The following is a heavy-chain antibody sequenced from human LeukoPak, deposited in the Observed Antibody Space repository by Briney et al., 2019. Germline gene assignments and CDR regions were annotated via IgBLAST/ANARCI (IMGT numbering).Heavy chain of an antibody. CDR3: AREKGYYYDSSGYPRPDAFDI. Sequence: SVKVSCKASGGTFSSYAISWVRQAPGQGLEWMGGIITIFGTANYAQKFQGRVTITTDESTSTAYMELSSLRSEDTAVYYCAREKGYYYDSSGYPRPDAFDIWGQGTMVTVSS. V-gene: IGHV1-69*05. D-gene: IGHD3-22*01. CDR1: GGTFSSYA. J-gene: IGHJ3*02. CDR2: IITIFGTA.